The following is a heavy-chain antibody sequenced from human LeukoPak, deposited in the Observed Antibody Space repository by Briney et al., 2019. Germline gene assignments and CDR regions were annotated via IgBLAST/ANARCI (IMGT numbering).Heavy chain of an antibody. D-gene: IGHD6-19*01. V-gene: IGHV4-34*01. Sequence: PSETLSLTCAVYGGSFSGYYWSWIRQPPGKGLEWIGEINHSGSTNYNPSLKSRVTISVDTSKNQFSLKLSSVTAADTAVYYCARGRRWQWLVDAPVHAFDIWGQGTKVTVSS. CDR2: INHSGST. CDR1: GGSFSGYY. CDR3: ARGRRWQWLVDAPVHAFDI. J-gene: IGHJ3*02.